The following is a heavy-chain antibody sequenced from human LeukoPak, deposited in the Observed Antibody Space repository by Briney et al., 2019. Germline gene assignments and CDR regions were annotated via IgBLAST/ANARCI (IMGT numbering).Heavy chain of an antibody. Sequence: PSETLSLTCTVSGGSISSSSYYWGWIRQPPGKGLEWIGYIYYSGSTNYNPSLKSRVTISVDTSKNQFSLKLGSVTAADTAVYYCARSIQVGNWFDPWGQGTLVTVSS. CDR3: ARSIQVGNWFDP. CDR2: IYYSGST. J-gene: IGHJ5*02. CDR1: GGSISSSSYY. D-gene: IGHD6-6*01. V-gene: IGHV4-61*05.